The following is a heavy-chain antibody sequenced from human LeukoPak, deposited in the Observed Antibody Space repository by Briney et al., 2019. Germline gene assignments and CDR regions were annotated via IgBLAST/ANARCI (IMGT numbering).Heavy chain of an antibody. J-gene: IGHJ3*02. CDR2: ISGSGGST. CDR1: GFTFSSYA. CDR3: AKDHTPRIGGVPDAFDI. Sequence: GGSLRLSCAVSGFTFSSYAMSWVRQAPGKGLEWVSAISGSGGSTYYADSVKGRFTISRDNSKNTLYLQMNSLRAEDTAVYYCAKDHTPRIGGVPDAFDIWGQGTMVTVSS. D-gene: IGHD1-26*01. V-gene: IGHV3-23*01.